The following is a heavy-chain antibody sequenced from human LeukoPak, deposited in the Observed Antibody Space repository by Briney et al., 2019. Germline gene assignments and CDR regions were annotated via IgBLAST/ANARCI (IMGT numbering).Heavy chain of an antibody. J-gene: IGHJ4*02. V-gene: IGHV4-39*01. CDR3: ARHVKSIGRGYELHYVDY. CDR2: IYYSGST. D-gene: IGHD1-26*01. Sequence: ASETLSLTCTVPGGPIRSSSYYWGWIRQPPGKGLEWIGSIYYSGSTYYNPSLKSRVTISVDTSKNQFSLKLSSMTAADTAVYYCARHVKSIGRGYELHYVDYWGQGTLVTVSS. CDR1: GGPIRSSSYY.